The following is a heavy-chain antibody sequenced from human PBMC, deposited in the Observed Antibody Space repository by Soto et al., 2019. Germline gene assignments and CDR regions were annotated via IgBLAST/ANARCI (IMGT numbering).Heavy chain of an antibody. CDR3: AKIKSRGGYDWGADRNFDY. J-gene: IGHJ4*02. V-gene: IGHV3-23*01. D-gene: IGHD5-12*01. Sequence: PGGSLRLSCAASGFTFSSYAMSWVRQAPGKGLEWVSAISGSGGSTYYADSVKGRFTISRDNSKNTLYLQMNSLRAEDTAVYYCAKIKSRGGYDWGADRNFDYWGQGTLVTVSS. CDR2: ISGSGGST. CDR1: GFTFSSYA.